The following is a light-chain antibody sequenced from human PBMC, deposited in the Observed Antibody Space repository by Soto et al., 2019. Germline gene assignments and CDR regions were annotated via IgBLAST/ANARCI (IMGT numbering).Light chain of an antibody. Sequence: DVPMTQSPSSLYASVGDSVTITCRASQIISTYLNWYQQKPGKAPKLLIYAASSLESGVPSRFIGSGSGTEFTLAISSLQPEDFATYYCQQSNSTTRTFGQGTKVEIK. CDR3: QQSNSTTRT. V-gene: IGKV1-39*01. CDR1: QIISTY. J-gene: IGKJ1*01. CDR2: AAS.